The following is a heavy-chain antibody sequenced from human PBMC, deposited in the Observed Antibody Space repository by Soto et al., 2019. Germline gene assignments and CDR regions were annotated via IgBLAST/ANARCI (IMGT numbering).Heavy chain of an antibody. V-gene: IGHV4-59*01. D-gene: IGHD3-3*01. CDR1: GGSISSYY. CDR2: IYYSGST. J-gene: IGHJ4*02. Sequence: PSETLSLTCTVSGGSISSYYWSWIRQPPGKGLEWIGYIYYSGSTNYNPSLKSRVTISVDTSKNQFSLKLSSVTAADTAVYYCARIPEKKYYDFWSGYYQVPYFDYWGQGTLVTVSS. CDR3: ARIPEKKYYDFWSGYYQVPYFDY.